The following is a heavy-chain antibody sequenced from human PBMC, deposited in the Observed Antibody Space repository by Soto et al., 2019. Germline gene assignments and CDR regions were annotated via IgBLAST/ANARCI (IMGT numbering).Heavy chain of an antibody. CDR2: ISAYNGNT. J-gene: IGHJ4*02. V-gene: IGHV1-18*01. CDR1: GYTFTRYG. Sequence: VKFSCNASGYTFTRYGISWVRQSPGQGLEWMGWISAYNGNTNYAQKLQGRVTMTTDTSTSTAYMELRSLRSDDTAVYYCARGRITMVRGQPTQVYDYWGQGTLVTVSS. D-gene: IGHD3-10*01. CDR3: ARGRITMVRGQPTQVYDY.